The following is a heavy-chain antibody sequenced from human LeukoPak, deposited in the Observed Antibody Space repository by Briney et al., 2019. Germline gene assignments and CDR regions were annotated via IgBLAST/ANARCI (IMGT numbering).Heavy chain of an antibody. CDR1: GFTFSYYW. D-gene: IGHD3-22*01. CDR3: ARDEHQYYHASSGRFDY. V-gene: IGHV3-7*04. CDR2: IKQDGSEK. Sequence: GGSLRLSCAASGFTFSYYWIGWVRQAPGKGLEWVANIKQDGSEKYYVDSVKGRFTISRDNAKNSLYLQMNSMRAEDTAVYYCARDEHQYYHASSGRFDYWVQGILVTVSS. J-gene: IGHJ4*02.